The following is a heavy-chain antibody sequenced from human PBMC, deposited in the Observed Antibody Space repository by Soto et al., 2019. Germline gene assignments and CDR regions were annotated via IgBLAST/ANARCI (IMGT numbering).Heavy chain of an antibody. CDR3: AKQYSYGS. CDR2: IWYDGSNK. CDR1: GFTSSSYG. Sequence: HPGGSLRLSCAASGFTSSSYGMHWVRQAPGKGLEWVAVIWYDGSNKYYADSVKGRFTISRDNPKNTLYLQMNSLRADDTAVYYCAKQYSYGSWGQGTLVTVSS. D-gene: IGHD5-18*01. V-gene: IGHV3-33*06. J-gene: IGHJ5*02.